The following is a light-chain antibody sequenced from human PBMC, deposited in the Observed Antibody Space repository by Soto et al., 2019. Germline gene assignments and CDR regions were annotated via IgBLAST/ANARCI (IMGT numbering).Light chain of an antibody. J-gene: IGLJ2*01. Sequence: QSALTQPASVSGSPGQSITISCSGISNDVGTYNLVSRYQHHPGKAPKLIIYEASKRPSGVPNRFSGSKSGNTASLTIFGLHAEDEADYYCCSYGRSVVFGGGTKLTVL. CDR3: CSYGRSVV. V-gene: IGLV2-23*01. CDR1: SNDVGTYNL. CDR2: EAS.